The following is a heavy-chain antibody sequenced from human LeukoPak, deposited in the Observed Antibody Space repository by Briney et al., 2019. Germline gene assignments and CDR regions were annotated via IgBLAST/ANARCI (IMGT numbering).Heavy chain of an antibody. CDR3: ARGDYYDSSGYYS. CDR2: ISSSSSTI. CDR1: GFTFSSYG. D-gene: IGHD3-22*01. Sequence: GGSLRLSCAASGFTFSSYGMTWVRQAPGKGLEWVSYISSSSSTIYYADSVKGRFTISRDNAKNSLYLQLNSLRAEDTAVYYCARGDYYDSSGYYSWGQGTLVTVSS. J-gene: IGHJ4*02. V-gene: IGHV3-48*01.